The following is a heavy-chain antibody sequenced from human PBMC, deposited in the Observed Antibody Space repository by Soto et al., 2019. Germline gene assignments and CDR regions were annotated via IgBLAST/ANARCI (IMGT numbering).Heavy chain of an antibody. V-gene: IGHV4-30-4*01. CDR3: ARGVGYCSGGSCYPPPDY. CDR2: IYYSGST. J-gene: IGHJ4*02. Sequence: TLSLACTVSGVSVSRGCYYWGWIRQPPGKGLEWIGYIYYSGSTYYNPSLKSRVTISVDTSKNQYSLKLSSVTAADTAVHSCARGVGYCSGGSCYPPPDYWGQGTLVTVSS. CDR1: GVSVSRGCYY. D-gene: IGHD2-15*01.